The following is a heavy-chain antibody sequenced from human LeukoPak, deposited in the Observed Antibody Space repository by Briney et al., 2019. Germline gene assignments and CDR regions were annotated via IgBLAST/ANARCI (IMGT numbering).Heavy chain of an antibody. J-gene: IGHJ6*03. V-gene: IGHV3-48*03. CDR1: GFTFSSYE. Sequence: GGSLRLSCAASGFTFSSYEMNWVRQAPGKGLEGVSYISSSGSTIYYADSVKGRFTISRDNAKNSLYLQMNSLRAEDTALYYCAKDRRGYYYSMDVWGKGTTVTISS. CDR3: AKDRRGYYYSMDV. CDR2: ISSSGSTI. D-gene: IGHD2/OR15-2a*01.